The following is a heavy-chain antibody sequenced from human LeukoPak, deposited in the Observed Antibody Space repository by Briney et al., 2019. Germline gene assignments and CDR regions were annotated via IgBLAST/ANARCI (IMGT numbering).Heavy chain of an antibody. V-gene: IGHV3-48*01. CDR3: ATEPLYYYYMDV. D-gene: IGHD1-14*01. CDR1: GFSISNYN. Sequence: HPGGSLRLSCAASGFSISNYNMNWVRQATGKGLEWLSSISSSSSTIFYADSVKGRLTISRDNAKNSLFLQMNSLRAEDTAVYYCATEPLYYYYMDVWGKGTTVTVSS. CDR2: ISSSSSTI. J-gene: IGHJ6*03.